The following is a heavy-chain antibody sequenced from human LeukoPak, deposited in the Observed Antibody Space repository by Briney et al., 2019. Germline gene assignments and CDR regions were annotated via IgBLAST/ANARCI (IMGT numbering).Heavy chain of an antibody. CDR2: ISAYNGNT. V-gene: IGHV1-18*01. J-gene: IGHJ5*02. CDR1: GYTFTSYG. Sequence: GASVKVSCRASGYTFTSYGISWVRQAPGQGLEWRGWISAYNGNTNYAQKLQGRVTMTTDTSTSTAYMELRSLRSDDTAVYYCAREGPSIAARPINWFDPWGQGTLVTVSS. CDR3: AREGPSIAARPINWFDP. D-gene: IGHD6-6*01.